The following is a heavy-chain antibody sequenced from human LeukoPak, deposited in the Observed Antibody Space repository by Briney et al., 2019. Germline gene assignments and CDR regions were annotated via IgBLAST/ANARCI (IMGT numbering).Heavy chain of an antibody. Sequence: ASVKVSCKASGYTFSNYHIHWVRRAPGQGIEWMGIINPRYGSTTYAQKFQGRVTMTRVMSTSTVYMELSSLRSEDTAVYYCAREEARDGSTGYYFDYWGQGTLVTVSS. CDR1: GYTFSNYH. V-gene: IGHV1-46*01. J-gene: IGHJ4*02. CDR3: AREEARDGSTGYYFDY. CDR2: INPRYGST. D-gene: IGHD5-24*01.